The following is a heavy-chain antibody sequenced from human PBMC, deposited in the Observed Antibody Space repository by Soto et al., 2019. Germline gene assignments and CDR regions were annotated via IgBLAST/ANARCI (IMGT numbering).Heavy chain of an antibody. CDR1: GGSFSGYY. D-gene: IGHD3-10*01. Sequence: KASETLSLTCAVYGGSFSGYYWSWIRQPPGKGLEWIGEINHSGSTNYNPSLKSRVTISVDTSKNQFSLKLSSVTAADTAVYYCARGSMVRGAPRGGMDVWGQGTTVTVSS. V-gene: IGHV4-34*01. CDR3: ARGSMVRGAPRGGMDV. CDR2: INHSGST. J-gene: IGHJ6*02.